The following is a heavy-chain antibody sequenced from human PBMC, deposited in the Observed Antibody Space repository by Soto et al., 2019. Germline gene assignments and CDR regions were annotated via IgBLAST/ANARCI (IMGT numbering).Heavy chain of an antibody. V-gene: IGHV3-7*03. CDR2: IKEDGNEK. CDR3: ARGGHYYHSSDYYTFHY. Sequence: GGSLRLSCAASGFTFSTYWMSWVRQAPGKGLEWVANIKEDGNEKYYVDSVKGRFTISRDNAKTSLYLQMNSLRAEDTAVYYCARGGHYYHSSDYYTFHYWGPGTLVTVSS. J-gene: IGHJ4*02. CDR1: GFTFSTYW. D-gene: IGHD3-22*01.